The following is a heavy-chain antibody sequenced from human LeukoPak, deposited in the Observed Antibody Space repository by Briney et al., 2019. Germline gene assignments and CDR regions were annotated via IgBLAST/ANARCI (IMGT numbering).Heavy chain of an antibody. CDR1: GGTFSSYA. CDR3: AREKGSRIQLWLD. CDR2: IIPILGMA. D-gene: IGHD5-18*01. V-gene: IGHV1-69*04. J-gene: IGHJ4*02. Sequence: GASVKVSCKASGGTFSSYAISWVRQAPGQGLEWMGRIIPILGMANYAQKFQGRVTITADKSTSTAYMELSSLRSEDTAVYYCAREKGSRIQLWLDWGQGTLVTVSS.